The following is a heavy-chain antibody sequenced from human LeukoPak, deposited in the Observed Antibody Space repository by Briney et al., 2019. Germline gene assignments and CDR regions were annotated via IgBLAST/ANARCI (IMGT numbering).Heavy chain of an antibody. Sequence: PSETLSLTCTVSGGSISSGSYYWSWIRQPAGKGLEWIGRIYTSGSTNYNPSLKPRVTISVDTSKNQFSLKLSSVTAADTAVYYCARDMVRGSFGYWGQGTLVTVSS. D-gene: IGHD3-10*01. V-gene: IGHV4-61*02. J-gene: IGHJ4*02. CDR3: ARDMVRGSFGY. CDR2: IYTSGST. CDR1: GGSISSGSYY.